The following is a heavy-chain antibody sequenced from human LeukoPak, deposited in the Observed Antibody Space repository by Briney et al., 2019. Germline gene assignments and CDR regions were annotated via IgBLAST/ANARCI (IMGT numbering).Heavy chain of an antibody. Sequence: SETLSLTCTVSGGPISSSNFYWGWIRQPPGKGLEWIGSIYYSGSTYYNPSLKSRVTISVDTSKNQFSLKLSSVTAADTAVYYCAREGDYYDTSGTLDYWGQGTLVTVSS. V-gene: IGHV4-39*07. D-gene: IGHD3-22*01. J-gene: IGHJ4*02. CDR1: GGPISSSNFY. CDR2: IYYSGST. CDR3: AREGDYYDTSGTLDY.